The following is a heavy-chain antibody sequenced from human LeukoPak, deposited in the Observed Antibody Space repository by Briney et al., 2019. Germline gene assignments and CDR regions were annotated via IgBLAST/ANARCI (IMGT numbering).Heavy chain of an antibody. D-gene: IGHD4-17*01. CDR3: ATTVTTGVNDY. CDR1: GFTVSSNY. CDR2: IYSGGST. J-gene: IGHJ4*02. Sequence: PGGSLRLSCAASGFTVSSNYMSWVRQAPGKGLEWVSVIYSGGSTYYADSVKGRFTISRDNSKNTLYLQMNSLRAEDTAVNYCATTVTTGVNDYWGQGTLVTVSS. V-gene: IGHV3-66*01.